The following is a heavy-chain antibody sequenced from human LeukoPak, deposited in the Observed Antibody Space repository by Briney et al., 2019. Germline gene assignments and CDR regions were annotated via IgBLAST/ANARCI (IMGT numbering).Heavy chain of an antibody. V-gene: IGHV3-72*01. D-gene: IGHD4-23*01. Sequence: GGSLRLSCAASGITVSDHYMDWVRQAPGKGLEWVGRVRSKVDGDTIEYAASVKGRFTISRDDSKNSIYLQMNSLRTDDTAVYYCARDYNGGFHYWGQGTLATVSA. CDR3: ARDYNGGFHY. J-gene: IGHJ4*02. CDR1: GITVSDHY. CDR2: VRSKVDGDTI.